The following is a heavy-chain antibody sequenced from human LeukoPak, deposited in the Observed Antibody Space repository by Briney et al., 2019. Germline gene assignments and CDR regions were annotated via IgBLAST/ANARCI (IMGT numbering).Heavy chain of an antibody. CDR1: GGSISSSIYY. CDR3: AREGAARLHYYYYYYMDV. V-gene: IGHV4-39*07. CDR2: IYYSGST. Sequence: PSETLSLTCTVSGGSISSSIYYWGWIRQPPGKGLEWIGSIYYSGSTYYNPSLKSRVTISVDTTKNQFSLKLSSVTAADTAVYYCAREGAARLHYYYYYYMDVWGKGTTVTVSS. J-gene: IGHJ6*03. D-gene: IGHD6-6*01.